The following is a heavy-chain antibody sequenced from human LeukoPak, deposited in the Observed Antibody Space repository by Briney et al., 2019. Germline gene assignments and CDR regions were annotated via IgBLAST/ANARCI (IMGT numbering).Heavy chain of an antibody. Sequence: PSETLSLTCTVSGGSISSGGYYWSWIRQPPGKGLEWIGYIYHSGSTYYNPSLKSRVTISVDRSKNQFSLKLSSVTAADTAVYYCASLYDSLNSDPHSAEYFQHWGQGTLVTVSS. D-gene: IGHD3-3*01. CDR3: ASLYDSLNSDPHSAEYFQH. CDR1: GGSISSGGYY. CDR2: IYHSGST. J-gene: IGHJ1*01. V-gene: IGHV4-30-2*01.